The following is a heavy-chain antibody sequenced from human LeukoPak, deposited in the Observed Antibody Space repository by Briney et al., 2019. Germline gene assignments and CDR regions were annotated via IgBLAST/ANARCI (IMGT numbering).Heavy chain of an antibody. CDR3: ARSRLGIAAAGTSWFDP. D-gene: IGHD6-13*01. J-gene: IGHJ5*02. Sequence: AASVKVSCKASGYTFTGYYMHWVRQAPGQGLEWMGWINPNSGGTNYAQKLQGRVTMTTDTSTSTAYMELRSLRSDDTAVYYCARSRLGIAAAGTSWFDPWGQGTLVTVSS. CDR2: INPNSGGT. V-gene: IGHV1-2*02. CDR1: GYTFTGYY.